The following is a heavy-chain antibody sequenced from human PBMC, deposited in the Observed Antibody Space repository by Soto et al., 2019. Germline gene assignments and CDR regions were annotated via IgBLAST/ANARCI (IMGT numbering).Heavy chain of an antibody. CDR1: GFTFSSYG. J-gene: IGHJ4*02. V-gene: IGHV3-30*18. CDR2: ISYDGSNK. D-gene: IGHD5-18*01. Sequence: GGSLRLSCAASGFTFSSYGMHWVRQAPGKGLEWVAVISYDGSNKYYADSVKGRFTISRDNSKNTLYLQMNSLRAEDTAVYYCAKVLVDTIPLVDYWGQGTLVTVSS. CDR3: AKVLVDTIPLVDY.